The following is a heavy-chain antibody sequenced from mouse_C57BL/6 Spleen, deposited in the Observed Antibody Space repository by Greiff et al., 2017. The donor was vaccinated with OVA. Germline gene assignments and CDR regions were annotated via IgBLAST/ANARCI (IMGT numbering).Heavy chain of an antibody. CDR1: GYTFTSYW. D-gene: IGHD1-1*01. J-gene: IGHJ1*03. CDR3: AKDLIYYDGSSPVFDV. CDR2: INPSNGGT. V-gene: IGHV1-53*01. Sequence: QVQLQQPGTELVKPGASVKLSCKASGYTFTSYWMHWVKQRPGQGLEWIGNINPSNGGTNYNEKFKSKATLTVDKSASTAYMQLSSLTSEDSAVYYCAKDLIYYDGSSPVFDVWGTGTTVTVSS.